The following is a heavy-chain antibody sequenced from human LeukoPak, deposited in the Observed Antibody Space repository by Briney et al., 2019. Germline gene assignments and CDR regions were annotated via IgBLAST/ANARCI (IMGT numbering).Heavy chain of an antibody. J-gene: IGHJ4*02. D-gene: IGHD5-18*01. CDR2: ISGSGGST. Sequence: GGSLRLSCAASGFTFSSYAMSWVRQAPGKGLEWVSAISGSGGSTYYADSVKGRFTISRDNAKNSLYLQMNSLRAEDTAVYYCARDGGYSYGKNGCFEKWGQGTLVTVSS. V-gene: IGHV3-23*01. CDR3: ARDGGYSYGKNGCFEK. CDR1: GFTFSSYA.